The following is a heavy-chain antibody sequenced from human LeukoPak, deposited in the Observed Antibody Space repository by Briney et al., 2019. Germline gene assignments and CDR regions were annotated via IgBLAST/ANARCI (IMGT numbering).Heavy chain of an antibody. D-gene: IGHD6-13*01. Sequence: GGSLRLSCAASGFTFDDYAMHWVRQAPGKGLELVSGISWNSGSIGYADSVKGRFTISRDNAKNSLYLQMNSLRAEDTALYYCAKAGGYSSSWPLDYWGQGTLVTVSS. CDR1: GFTFDDYA. CDR3: AKAGGYSSSWPLDY. CDR2: ISWNSGSI. V-gene: IGHV3-9*01. J-gene: IGHJ4*02.